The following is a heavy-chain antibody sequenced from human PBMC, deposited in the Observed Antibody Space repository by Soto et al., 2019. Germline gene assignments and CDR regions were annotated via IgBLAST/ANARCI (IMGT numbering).Heavy chain of an antibody. CDR1: GFPLEKYG. CDR3: ARKWAIHRDY. D-gene: IGHD1-26*01. CDR2: ISSSSSYI. Sequence: GGALRLSCAVSGFPLEKYGMNWVRQAPGKGLEWVSSISSSSSYIYYADSVRGRFTISRDNAKNSLYLQMNSLRAEDTAVYYCARKWAIHRDYRGQGTLVPV. J-gene: IGHJ4*02. V-gene: IGHV3-21*01.